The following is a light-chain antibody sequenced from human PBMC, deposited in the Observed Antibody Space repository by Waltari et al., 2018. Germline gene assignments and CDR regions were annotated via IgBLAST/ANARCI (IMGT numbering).Light chain of an antibody. CDR3: QHYVSLPVT. Sequence: EIVLTQSPGTLSLSPGERATLSCRASQSVSRALAWYQQNPGQAPRPLLYGASNRATGIPDRFSGSGSGTDFSLIISRLEPEDFAVYYCQHYVSLPVTFGQGTKVEI. V-gene: IGKV3-20*01. CDR1: QSVSRA. CDR2: GAS. J-gene: IGKJ1*01.